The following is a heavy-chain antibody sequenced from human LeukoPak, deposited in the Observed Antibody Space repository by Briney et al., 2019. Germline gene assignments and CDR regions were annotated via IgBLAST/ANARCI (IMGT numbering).Heavy chain of an antibody. J-gene: IGHJ4*02. CDR1: GYTFTSYG. D-gene: IGHD3-22*01. Sequence: ASVKVSCKASGYTFTSYGISWVRQAPGQGLEWMGWISAYNGNTNYAQKLQGRVTMTTDTSTSTAYMELRSLRSDDTAVYYCARDSYRVTGYYDSSGYYSHWGQGTLVTGSS. V-gene: IGHV1-18*01. CDR3: ARDSYRVTGYYDSSGYYSH. CDR2: ISAYNGNT.